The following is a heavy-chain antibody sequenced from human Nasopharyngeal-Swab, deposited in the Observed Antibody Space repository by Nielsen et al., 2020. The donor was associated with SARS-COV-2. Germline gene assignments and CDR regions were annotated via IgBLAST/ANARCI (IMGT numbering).Heavy chain of an antibody. J-gene: IGHJ5*02. CDR1: GFTFGDYA. CDR3: TRDLFSNDYYDAKWFDP. V-gene: IGHV3-49*03. D-gene: IGHD3-22*01. Sequence: GGSLRLSCKASGFTFGDYAMSWFRQAPGTGLEWVGFIRSKYYGGTPEYAASVKGRLTISRDDSKSVAYLQMNSLKTEDTAVYYCTRDLFSNDYYDAKWFDPWGQGTLVTVSS. CDR2: IRSKYYGGTP.